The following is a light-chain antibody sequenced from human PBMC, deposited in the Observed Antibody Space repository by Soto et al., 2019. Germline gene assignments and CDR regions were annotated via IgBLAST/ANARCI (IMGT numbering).Light chain of an antibody. CDR2: DAS. Sequence: EIVMKQSPATLSVSPGERATLSCRASQSVSRYLAWYQQKPGQAPRLLIYDASNRATGIPARFSGSGSGTDFTLTISSLEPEDFAVYYCQQRSNWPLITFCQGTRLEIK. V-gene: IGKV3-11*01. J-gene: IGKJ5*01. CDR1: QSVSRY. CDR3: QQRSNWPLIT.